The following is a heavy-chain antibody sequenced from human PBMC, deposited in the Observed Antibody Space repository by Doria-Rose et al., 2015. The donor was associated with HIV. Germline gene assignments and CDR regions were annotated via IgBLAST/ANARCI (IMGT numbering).Heavy chain of an antibody. D-gene: IGHD6-13*01. CDR2: IFSDDER. J-gene: IGHJ4*02. V-gene: IGHV2-26*01. Sequence: QVTLKESGPVLVKLTETPTLTCTVSGVSLSSPGVGVSWIRQPPGKALEWLANIFSDDERSYKTALKSRLTISRCTSKSQVVLTMTDMDPVDTATYYCARIKSSRWYHKYYFDFWGQGTLVIVSA. CDR1: GVSLSSPGVG. CDR3: ARIKSSRWYHKYYFDF.